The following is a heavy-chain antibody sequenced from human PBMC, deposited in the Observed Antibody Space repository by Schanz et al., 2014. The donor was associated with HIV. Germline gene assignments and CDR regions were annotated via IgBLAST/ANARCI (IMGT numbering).Heavy chain of an antibody. D-gene: IGHD2-15*01. CDR3: ALSRPSGYGGSWYFDL. J-gene: IGHJ2*01. CDR1: GFTFSSYA. V-gene: IGHV3-30*03. CDR2: ISYDGSNK. Sequence: QVQLVESGGGVVQPGGSLRLSCAASGFTFSSYAMNWVRQAPGKGLEWVAVISYDGSNKYYADSVKGRFTISRDNSKNTLYLQMDSLRAEDTAVYYCALSRPSGYGGSWYFDLWGRGTLVAVSS.